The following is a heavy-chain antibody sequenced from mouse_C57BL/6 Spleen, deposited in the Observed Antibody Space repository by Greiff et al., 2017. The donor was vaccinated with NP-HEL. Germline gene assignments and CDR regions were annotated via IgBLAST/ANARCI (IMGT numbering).Heavy chain of an antibody. Sequence: EVQLQESGPGLVKPSQSLSLTCSVTGYSITSGYYWNWIRQFPGNKLEWMGYISYDGSNNYNPSLKNPISITRDTSKNQFFLKLNSVTTEDTATYYCAREILGDSRGDWGQGTTLTVSS. CDR3: AREILGDSRGD. J-gene: IGHJ2*01. V-gene: IGHV3-6*01. D-gene: IGHD1-1*01. CDR2: ISYDGSN. CDR1: GYSITSGYY.